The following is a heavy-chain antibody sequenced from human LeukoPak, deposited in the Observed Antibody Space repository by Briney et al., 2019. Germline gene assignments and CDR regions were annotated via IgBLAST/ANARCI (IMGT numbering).Heavy chain of an antibody. CDR2: ISSSGSTI. D-gene: IGHD3-10*01. Sequence: GGSLRLSCAASGFTLSSYEMNWVRQAPGKGLEWVSYISSSGSTIYYADSVKGRLTISRDNAKNSLYLQMNSLRAEDTAVYYCAKDAYYGSGSPGYFDYWGQGTLVTVSS. CDR1: GFTLSSYE. J-gene: IGHJ4*02. CDR3: AKDAYYGSGSPGYFDY. V-gene: IGHV3-48*03.